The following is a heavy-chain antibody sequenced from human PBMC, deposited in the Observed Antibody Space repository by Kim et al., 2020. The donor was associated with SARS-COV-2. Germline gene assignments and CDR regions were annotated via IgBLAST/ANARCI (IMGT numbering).Heavy chain of an antibody. J-gene: IGHJ4*02. D-gene: IGHD3-3*01. V-gene: IGHV3-74*01. CDR3: ATFSSVTIFGVGH. CDR2: IRGDGIST. Sequence: GGSLRLSCAASGFTLSTYWMHWVRQVQGKGLVWVSRIRGDGISTSYADSVRGRFTISRDNAKNTLYLQMNSLGPEDTAVYYCATFSSVTIFGVGHWGQGTLVTVSS. CDR1: GFTLSTYW.